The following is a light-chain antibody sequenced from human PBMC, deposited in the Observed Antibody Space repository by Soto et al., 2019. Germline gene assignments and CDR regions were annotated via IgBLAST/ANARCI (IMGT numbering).Light chain of an antibody. Sequence: EIVLTQSPSTLSLSPGXRATLSCRASQSISSSYLAWYQQRPGQAPRLLIYGASSRATGIPDRFSGSGSGTEFTLTIRRLEPEDFAVYYCQQYGSSSWTLGQGTKVDSK. CDR3: QQYGSSSWT. CDR2: GAS. J-gene: IGKJ1*01. CDR1: QSISSSY. V-gene: IGKV3-20*01.